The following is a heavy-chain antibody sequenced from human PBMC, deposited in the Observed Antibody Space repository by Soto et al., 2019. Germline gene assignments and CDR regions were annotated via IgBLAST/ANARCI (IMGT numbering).Heavy chain of an antibody. Sequence: EVQLLESGGGLVQPGGSLTLSCAASGFTFSSYPMGWVRQAPGTGLAWVSVIDGSGGDRSLADSVKGRFTISRDYSKNTLYLDMNSLRAEDTARYYCAKEMVDAAYVETSPFDFWGQGTLVTVSS. J-gene: IGHJ4*02. CDR2: IDGSGGDR. CDR1: GFTFSSYP. V-gene: IGHV3-23*01. D-gene: IGHD2-8*01. CDR3: AKEMVDAAYVETSPFDF.